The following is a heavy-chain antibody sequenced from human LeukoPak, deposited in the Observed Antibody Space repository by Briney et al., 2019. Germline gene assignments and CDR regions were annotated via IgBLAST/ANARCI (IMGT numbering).Heavy chain of an antibody. J-gene: IGHJ4*02. CDR2: ISVSGGGT. CDR1: GFTFSNYA. CDR3: AKRVSGTSTGYYFDY. Sequence: PGGSLRLSCAASGFTFSNYAMSWVRQAPGKGLEWVSTISVSGGGTYYADSAKGRFTISRDNSKNTLYLQMNSLRAEDTAVYYCAKRVSGTSTGYYFDYWGQGTLVTVSS. D-gene: IGHD1-1*01. V-gene: IGHV3-23*01.